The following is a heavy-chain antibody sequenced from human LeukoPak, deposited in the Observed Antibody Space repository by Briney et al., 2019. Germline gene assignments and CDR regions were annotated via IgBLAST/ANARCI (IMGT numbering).Heavy chain of an antibody. Sequence: GGSLRLSCAASGFTFSSYIMNWVRQAPGKGLEWVSSISTSSIYIYYADSLKGRFTISRDNAKNTLYLQMNSLRAEDAAVYFCAKAPVTSCRGAYCYPFDSWGQGTLVTVSS. CDR1: GFTFSSYI. V-gene: IGHV3-21*04. CDR2: ISTSSIYI. D-gene: IGHD2-21*01. J-gene: IGHJ4*02. CDR3: AKAPVTSCRGAYCYPFDS.